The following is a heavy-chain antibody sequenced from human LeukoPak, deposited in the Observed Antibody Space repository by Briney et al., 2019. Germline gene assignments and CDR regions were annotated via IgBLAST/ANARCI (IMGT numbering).Heavy chain of an antibody. Sequence: SVKVSCTASGGTFISYAISWVRQAPGQGLEWMGGIIPIFGTAKYEQKFQGRVTITADESTSTAYMELSSLRSEDTAVYYCATGRESQWLRTFDYWGQGTLVTVSS. V-gene: IGHV1-69*13. CDR2: IIPIFGTA. CDR3: ATGRESQWLRTFDY. D-gene: IGHD5-12*01. J-gene: IGHJ4*02. CDR1: GGTFISYA.